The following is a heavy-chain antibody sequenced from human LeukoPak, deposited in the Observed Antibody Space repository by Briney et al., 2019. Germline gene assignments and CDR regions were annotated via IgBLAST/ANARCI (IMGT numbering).Heavy chain of an antibody. J-gene: IGHJ4*02. D-gene: IGHD2-21*02. CDR2: ISTYSGNT. CDR3: ARGGSRVVTYGNFDY. Sequence: ASVTVSFTPSGYTFTSYALSWVRQAPGQGLEWMGWISTYSGNTNYAQKLQGRITMTIETPTSTAYMELRSLRSDDTAVYYCARGGSRVVTYGNFDYWGQGTLVTVSS. CDR1: GYTFTSYA. V-gene: IGHV1-18*01.